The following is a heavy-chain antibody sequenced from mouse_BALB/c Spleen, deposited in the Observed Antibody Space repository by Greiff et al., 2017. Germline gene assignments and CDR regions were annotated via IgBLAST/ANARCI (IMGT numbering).Heavy chain of an antibody. V-gene: IGHV3-1*02. CDR2: IHYSGST. J-gene: IGHJ4*01. Sequence: EVQLQESGPDLVKPSQSLSLTCTVTGYSITSGYSWHWLRQFPGNKLEWMGYIHYSGSTNYNPSLKSRISITRDTSKNQFFLQLNSVTTEDTATYYCARAYYSYDRYAMDYWGQGTSVTVSS. CDR3: ARAYYSYDRYAMDY. D-gene: IGHD2-12*01. CDR1: GYSITSGYS.